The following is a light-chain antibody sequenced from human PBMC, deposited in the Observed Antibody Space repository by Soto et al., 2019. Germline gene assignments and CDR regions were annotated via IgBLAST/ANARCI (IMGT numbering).Light chain of an antibody. V-gene: IGLV1-44*01. Sequence: QSVLTQPPSASGAPGQRVTISFSGNSSNIGSNTVNWYQQLPGTAPKLVIYSNNQRPSGVPDRFSGSKSGTSASLAISGLQSEDEADYYCVAWDDSLNGYVVFGGGTKVTVL. J-gene: IGLJ2*01. CDR3: VAWDDSLNGYVV. CDR2: SNN. CDR1: SSNIGSNT.